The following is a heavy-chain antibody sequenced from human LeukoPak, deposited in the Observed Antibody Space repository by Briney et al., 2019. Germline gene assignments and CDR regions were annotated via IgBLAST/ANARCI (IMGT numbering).Heavy chain of an antibody. D-gene: IGHD4-17*01. Sequence: ASVKVSCKASGYTFTSYGISWLRQAPGQGLEGWGWISAYNGNTNYAQKLQGRVTMTTDTSTSTAYMELSSLRSEDTAVYYCARTTGYGDYYFDYWGQGTLVTVSS. CDR1: GYTFTSYG. CDR3: ARTTGYGDYYFDY. CDR2: ISAYNGNT. V-gene: IGHV1-18*01. J-gene: IGHJ4*02.